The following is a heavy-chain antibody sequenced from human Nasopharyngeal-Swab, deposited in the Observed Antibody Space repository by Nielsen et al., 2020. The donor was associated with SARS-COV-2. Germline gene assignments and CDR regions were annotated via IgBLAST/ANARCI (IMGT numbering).Heavy chain of an antibody. V-gene: IGHV3-74*01. J-gene: IGHJ4*02. Sequence: GESLKISCAASGFTFSRYWMPWVRLPPGKGLEWVSQIDVDGRRTTYADSVKGRFTISRDNAKNTLYLQMNSLRAEDTAVYYCVRGGLGTGLEDWGQGTLVTVSS. CDR2: IDVDGRRT. D-gene: IGHD1-14*01. CDR3: VRGGLGTGLED. CDR1: GFTFSRYW.